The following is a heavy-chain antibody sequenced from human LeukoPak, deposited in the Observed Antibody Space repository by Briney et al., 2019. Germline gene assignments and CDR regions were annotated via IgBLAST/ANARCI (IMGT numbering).Heavy chain of an antibody. J-gene: IGHJ4*02. D-gene: IGHD5-24*01. Sequence: GSLRLSCAASGFSFKHSWMSWVHQAPGKGLEWIGYIYYSGSTNYNPSLKSRVTISVDTSKNQFSLKLSSVTAADTAVYYCARDKWLQYFDYWGQGTLVTVSS. V-gene: IGHV4-59*01. CDR2: IYYSGST. CDR3: ARDKWLQYFDY. CDR1: GFSFKHSW.